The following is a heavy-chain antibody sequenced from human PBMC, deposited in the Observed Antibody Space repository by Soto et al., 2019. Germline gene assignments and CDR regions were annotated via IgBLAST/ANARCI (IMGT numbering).Heavy chain of an antibody. V-gene: IGHV4-31*03. CDR3: ASTEDFFDY. CDR1: GVSLTSGTYY. CDR2: IFYSGST. J-gene: IGHJ4*02. Sequence: SETLSLTCSVSGVSLTSGTYYWSWIRQHPGKGLEWIGYIFYSGSTDYSPSLKSRVNISVDTSKNQFSLKLSSVTAADTAVYYCASTEDFFDYWGQGTLVTVSS.